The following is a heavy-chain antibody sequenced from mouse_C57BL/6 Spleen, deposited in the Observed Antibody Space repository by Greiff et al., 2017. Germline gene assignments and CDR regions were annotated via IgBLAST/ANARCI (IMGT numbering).Heavy chain of an antibody. CDR3: ASLFITTVAMDY. Sequence: QVQLQQSGPGLVQPSQSLSITCTVSGFSLTSYGVHWVRQSPGKGLEWLGVIWSGGSTDYNAAFISRRSISKDNSKSQVFFKMNSLQADDTAIYYCASLFITTVAMDYWGQGTSVTVSS. V-gene: IGHV2-2*01. CDR1: GFSLTSYG. CDR2: IWSGGST. J-gene: IGHJ4*01. D-gene: IGHD1-1*01.